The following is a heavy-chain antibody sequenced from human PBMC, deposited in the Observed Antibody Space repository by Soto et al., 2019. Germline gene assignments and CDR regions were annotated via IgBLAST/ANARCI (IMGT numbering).Heavy chain of an antibody. Sequence: LSVACAISSVDIASHSWRWISAPPGKGLEWIGYIYYSGSTGSTNYNPSLKSRVTISVDTSKNQFSLKLNSMTAADTAVYYCARQHWLVLNAFDIWGQGTMVS. D-gene: IGHD6-19*01. CDR1: SVDIASHS. CDR2: IYYSGSTGST. J-gene: IGHJ3*02. CDR3: ARQHWLVLNAFDI. V-gene: IGHV4-59*11.